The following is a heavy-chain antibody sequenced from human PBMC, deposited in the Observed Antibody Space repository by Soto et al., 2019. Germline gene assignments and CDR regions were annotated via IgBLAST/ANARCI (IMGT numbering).Heavy chain of an antibody. Sequence: SETLSLTCTVSGGSISSYYWSWIRQPPGKGLEWIGYIYYSGSTNYNPSLKSRVTISVDTSKNQFSLKLSSVTAADTAVYYCARDLHYSNYEANDAFDIWGQGTMVTVSS. J-gene: IGHJ3*02. CDR3: ARDLHYSNYEANDAFDI. CDR2: IYYSGST. V-gene: IGHV4-59*01. D-gene: IGHD4-4*01. CDR1: GGSISSYY.